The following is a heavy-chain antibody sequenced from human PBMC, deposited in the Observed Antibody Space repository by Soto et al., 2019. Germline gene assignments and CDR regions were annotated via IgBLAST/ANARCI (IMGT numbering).Heavy chain of an antibody. CDR3: ARMGDYYDNAGDAFDL. J-gene: IGHJ3*01. D-gene: IGHD3-22*01. Sequence: QVTLKESGPVLVKPTETLPLTCTVSGFSLSNARMGVSWIRQPPGKALEWLAHIFANDEESYNTSLRSRLTISRDTSTNQVVLTMTNMDPVDTATYYCARMGDYYDNAGDAFDLWGQGTRVTVSS. CDR1: GFSLSNARMG. CDR2: IFANDEE. V-gene: IGHV2-26*01.